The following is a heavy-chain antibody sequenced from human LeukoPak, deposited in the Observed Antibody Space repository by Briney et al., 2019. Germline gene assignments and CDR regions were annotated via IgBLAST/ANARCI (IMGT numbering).Heavy chain of an antibody. CDR1: GGSISSYY. V-gene: IGHV4-59*01. Sequence: PSETLSLTCTVSGGSISSYYWSWIRQPPGKGLEWIGYIYYSGSTNYNPSLKSRVTISVDTSKNQFSLKLSSVTAADTAVYYCARDYYRDYMDVWGKGTTVTVSS. D-gene: IGHD3-22*01. CDR3: ARDYYRDYMDV. J-gene: IGHJ6*03. CDR2: IYYSGST.